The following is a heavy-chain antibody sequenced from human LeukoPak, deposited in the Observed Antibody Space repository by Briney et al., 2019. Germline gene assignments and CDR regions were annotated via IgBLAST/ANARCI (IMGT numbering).Heavy chain of an antibody. CDR1: GYTFSDYA. CDR2: IDAGNGDT. V-gene: IGHV1-3*01. Sequence: GASVKVSCKASGYTFSDYAMHWVRQAPGQRFEWMGWIDAGNGDTRYSQKFQGRVTITRDTSASTAYIELRSLRSEDTAMYYCARQHCSGGDCYFFDWGQGTLVTVSS. D-gene: IGHD2-15*01. CDR3: ARQHCSGGDCYFFD. J-gene: IGHJ4*02.